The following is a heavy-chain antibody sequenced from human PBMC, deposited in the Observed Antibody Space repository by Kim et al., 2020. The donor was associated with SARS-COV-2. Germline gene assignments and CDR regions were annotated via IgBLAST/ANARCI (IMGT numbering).Heavy chain of an antibody. J-gene: IGHJ6*02. CDR3: ARGGRVYGMDV. V-gene: IGHV3-64*01. Sequence: GGSLRLSCAASGFTFSSYAMHWVRQAPGKGLEYVSAISSNGGSTYYANSVKGRFTISRDNSKNTLYLQMGSLRAEDMAVYYCARGGRVYGMDVWGQGTTVTVSS. CDR2: ISSNGGST. CDR1: GFTFSSYA. D-gene: IGHD3-16*01.